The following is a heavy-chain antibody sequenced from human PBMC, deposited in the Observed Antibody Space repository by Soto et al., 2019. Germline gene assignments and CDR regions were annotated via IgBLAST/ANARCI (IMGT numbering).Heavy chain of an antibody. J-gene: IGHJ6*02. Sequence: SETLSRTCTVSVGSISSSSYYWGWIRQPPGKGRGWIGSIYYSGSTYYSPSLKSRVTISVDTSKNQFSLKLSSVTAADTAVYYCASPAFMVRGVSYYYYYGMDVWGQGTTVTVSS. D-gene: IGHD3-10*01. CDR3: ASPAFMVRGVSYYYYYGMDV. V-gene: IGHV4-39*01. CDR2: IYYSGST. CDR1: VGSISSSSYY.